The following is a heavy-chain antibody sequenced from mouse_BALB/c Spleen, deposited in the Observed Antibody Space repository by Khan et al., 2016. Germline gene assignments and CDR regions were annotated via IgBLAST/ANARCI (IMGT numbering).Heavy chain of an antibody. CDR1: GFTFSDYY. Sequence: EVELVESGGGLVKPGGSLELSCAASGFTFSDYYMYWVRHTPAKRLEWVATISDGGSYTYYPDSVKGRFTISRDNAKNYLYLQMSSLKSEDTAMYCCAREELRRGFAYWGQGTLVTVSA. V-gene: IGHV5-4*02. CDR3: AREELRRGFAY. J-gene: IGHJ3*01. D-gene: IGHD2-4*01. CDR2: ISDGGSYT.